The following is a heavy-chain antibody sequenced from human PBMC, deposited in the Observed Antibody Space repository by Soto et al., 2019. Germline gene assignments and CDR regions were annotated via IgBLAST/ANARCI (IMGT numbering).Heavy chain of an antibody. J-gene: IGHJ4*02. D-gene: IGHD3-10*01. CDR1: GFTFNSYW. V-gene: IGHV3-7*01. CDR2: INQHGDEK. Sequence: EVQLVESGGGLVQPGGSLRLSCAASGFTFNSYWMTWVRQAPGKGLEWLANINQHGDEKYCADSLKGRCTISRDDARNSLYLQMDSLRVEDTAVYYWGREALYHSGSHHKPDYWGQGFLVTVSS. CDR3: GREALYHSGSHHKPDY.